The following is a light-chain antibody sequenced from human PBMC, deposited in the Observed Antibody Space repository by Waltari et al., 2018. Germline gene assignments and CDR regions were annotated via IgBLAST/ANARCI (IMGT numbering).Light chain of an antibody. V-gene: IGLV2-14*01. CDR3: SSQSSNNVVL. CDR2: DVS. Sequence: QSALTQPASVSGSPGQSVTLFCTGTSTDVGVYNSVSWYQEHPGQAPRVIIYDVSDRPSGVSDRFSGSKSGNTASLTISGLQAEDEADYYCSSQSSNNVVLFGGGTKLTVL. J-gene: IGLJ2*01. CDR1: STDVGVYNS.